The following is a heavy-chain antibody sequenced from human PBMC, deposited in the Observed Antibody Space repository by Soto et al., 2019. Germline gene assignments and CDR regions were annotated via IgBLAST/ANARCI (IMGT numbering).Heavy chain of an antibody. CDR1: GGSISSSSYY. V-gene: IGHV4-39*07. Sequence: SETLSLTCTVSGGSISSSSYYWGWIRQPPGKGLEWIGSIYYSGSTYYNPSLKSRVTISVDTSKNQFSLKLSSGTAADTAVYYCARESPKVGIDHRMDSWIDYWGQGTLVTVSS. J-gene: IGHJ4*02. D-gene: IGHD2-21*01. CDR2: IYYSGST. CDR3: ARESPKVGIDHRMDSWIDY.